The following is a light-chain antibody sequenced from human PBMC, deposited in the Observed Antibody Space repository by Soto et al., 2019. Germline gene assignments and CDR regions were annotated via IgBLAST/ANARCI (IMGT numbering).Light chain of an antibody. CDR3: QHYEA. CDR1: QSVASSY. CDR2: GAS. Sequence: ETVLTQSPGTLSLSPGESATLSCRASQSVASSYFAWYQQKPGQAPRLLIYGASSRATGIPDRFSGRESGTDFTLTISRLETEDFAVYYCQHYEAFGQGTKVEIK. J-gene: IGKJ2*01. V-gene: IGKV3-20*01.